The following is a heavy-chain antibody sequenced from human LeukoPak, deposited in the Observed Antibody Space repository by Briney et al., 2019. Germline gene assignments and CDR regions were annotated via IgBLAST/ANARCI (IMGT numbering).Heavy chain of an antibody. D-gene: IGHD5-24*01. V-gene: IGHV1-2*02. CDR3: ARGRGFDY. CDR1: GYAFTDYF. Sequence: APVKVSFKASGYAFTDYFVHWVRQAPGQGLEWMGWVNPNSGGTNYAQKFQGRVTMTRDTSISTAYMELSRLRSDDTAVYYCARGRGFDYWGQGTLVTVSS. CDR2: VNPNSGGT. J-gene: IGHJ4*02.